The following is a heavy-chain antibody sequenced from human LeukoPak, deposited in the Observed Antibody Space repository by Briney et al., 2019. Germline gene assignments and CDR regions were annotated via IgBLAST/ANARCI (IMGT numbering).Heavy chain of an antibody. J-gene: IGHJ4*02. V-gene: IGHV3-30*01. CDR3: RLWFGELYSDY. CDR1: GFTFSSYA. Sequence: GGSPRLSCAASGFTFSSYAMHWVRQAPGKGLEWVTVISYDGSNKYYADSVKGRFTISRDNSKNTLYLQMNSLRAEDTAVYYCRLWFGELYSDYWGQGTLVTVSS. D-gene: IGHD3-10*01. CDR2: ISYDGSNK.